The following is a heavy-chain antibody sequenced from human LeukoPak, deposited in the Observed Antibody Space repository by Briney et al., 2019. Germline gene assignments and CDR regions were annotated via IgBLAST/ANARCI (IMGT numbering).Heavy chain of an antibody. Sequence: PGGSLRLSCAASGFTFDDYAMHWVRQAPGKGLERVSGISWNSGSIGYADSVKGRFTISRDNAKNSLYLQMNSLRAGDTALYYCAKDIVRYFDWLLANFDYWGQGTLVTVSS. V-gene: IGHV3-9*01. D-gene: IGHD3-9*01. J-gene: IGHJ4*02. CDR1: GFTFDDYA. CDR2: ISWNSGSI. CDR3: AKDIVRYFDWLLANFDY.